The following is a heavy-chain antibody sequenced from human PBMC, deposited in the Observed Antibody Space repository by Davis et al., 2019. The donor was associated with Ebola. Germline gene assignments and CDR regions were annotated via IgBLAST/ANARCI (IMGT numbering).Heavy chain of an antibody. CDR2: IIPILGIA. D-gene: IGHD2-15*01. CDR1: GGTFSSYA. Sequence: SVKVSCKASGGTFSSYAISWVRQAPGQGLEWMGRIIPILGIANYAQKFQGRVTITADKSTSTAYMELSSLRSEDTAVYYCARTVVVVAATQYCYYYGMDVWGQGTTVTVSS. V-gene: IGHV1-69*04. J-gene: IGHJ6*02. CDR3: ARTVVVVAATQYCYYYGMDV.